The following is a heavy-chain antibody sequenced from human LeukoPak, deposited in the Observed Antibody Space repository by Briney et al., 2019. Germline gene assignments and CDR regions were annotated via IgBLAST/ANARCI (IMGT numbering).Heavy chain of an antibody. J-gene: IGHJ4*02. Sequence: SETLSLTCTVSGGSISSYYWSWIRQPPGKGLEWIGYIYYSGRTNYNPSLKSRVTISVDTSKNQFSLKLSSVTAADTAVYYCARTYYDILTGYFHFDYWGQGTLVTVSS. D-gene: IGHD3-9*01. CDR2: IYYSGRT. V-gene: IGHV4-59*08. CDR1: GGSISSYY. CDR3: ARTYYDILTGYFHFDY.